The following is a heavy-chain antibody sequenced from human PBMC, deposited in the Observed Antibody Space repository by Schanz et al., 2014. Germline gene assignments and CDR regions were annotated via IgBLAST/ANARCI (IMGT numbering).Heavy chain of an antibody. D-gene: IGHD5-12*01. CDR1: GYIFINSG. CDR3: ARGIGGYGANNCFDY. J-gene: IGHJ4*02. Sequence: QVQLVQSGAEVKKPGATVKVSCKASGYIFINSGISWVRQAPGQRLEWMGGINTGSGDTKYSQNFQGRVTITRDTSASTAYMELSSLRSEDTAVYSCARGIGGYGANNCFDYWGQGTLVIVSS. V-gene: IGHV1-3*04. CDR2: INTGSGDT.